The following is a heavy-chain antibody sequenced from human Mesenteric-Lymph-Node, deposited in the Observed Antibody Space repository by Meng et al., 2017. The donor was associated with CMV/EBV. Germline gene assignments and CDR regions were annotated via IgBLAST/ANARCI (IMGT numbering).Heavy chain of an antibody. D-gene: IGHD4-11*01. J-gene: IGHJ4*02. Sequence: GSLRLSCTVSGGSISSYYWGWIRQPPGKGLEWIGSIYRSGSTYYNPSLKSRVTISVDTSKNQFSLKLTSVTAADTAVYYCARDATTRFDYWGQGTLVTVSS. CDR2: IYRSGST. V-gene: IGHV4-38-2*02. CDR1: GGSISSYY. CDR3: ARDATTRFDY.